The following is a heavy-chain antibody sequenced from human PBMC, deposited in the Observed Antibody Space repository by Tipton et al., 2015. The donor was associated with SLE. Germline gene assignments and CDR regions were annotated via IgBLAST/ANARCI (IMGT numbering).Heavy chain of an antibody. CDR3: ARQGQQLVRPYYYGMDV. CDR2: IYYSGST. CDR1: GGSISSYY. V-gene: IGHV4-59*08. Sequence: TLSPTCTVSGGSISSYYWSWIRQPPGEGLEWIGYIYYSGSTNYNPSLKSRVTISVDTSKNQFSLKLSSVTAADTAVYYCARQGQQLVRPYYYGMDVWGQGTTVTVSS. J-gene: IGHJ6*02. D-gene: IGHD6-13*01.